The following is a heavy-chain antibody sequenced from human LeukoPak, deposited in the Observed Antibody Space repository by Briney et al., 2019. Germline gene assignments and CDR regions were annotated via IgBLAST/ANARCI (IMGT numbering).Heavy chain of an antibody. CDR3: ARDPMYNGGNSGAFDF. Sequence: GGSLRLSCAASGFTFSDHFMTWLRQAPGKGLEWISYISGSGATYYADSVKGRFTISRDNAQNSLWLQMSSLRAEDTAAYYCARDPMYNGGNSGAFDFWGQGTLVTVSS. CDR2: ISGSGAT. V-gene: IGHV3-69-1*02. CDR1: GFTFSDHF. J-gene: IGHJ3*01. D-gene: IGHD4-23*01.